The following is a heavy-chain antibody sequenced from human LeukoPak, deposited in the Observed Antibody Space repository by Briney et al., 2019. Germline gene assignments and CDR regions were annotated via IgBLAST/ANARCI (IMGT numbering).Heavy chain of an antibody. CDR3: ARGYRGLPDFEY. Sequence: SSETLSLTCTVFGDSISTFYWSWIRQPAGKGLGWIGRFYTSGSANYNASLKSRVTMSVDTSKNQFFLKLSSVTAADTAVYYCARGYRGLPDFEYWGQGTLVTVSS. V-gene: IGHV4-4*07. CDR1: GDSISTFY. CDR2: FYTSGSA. J-gene: IGHJ4*02. D-gene: IGHD1-26*01.